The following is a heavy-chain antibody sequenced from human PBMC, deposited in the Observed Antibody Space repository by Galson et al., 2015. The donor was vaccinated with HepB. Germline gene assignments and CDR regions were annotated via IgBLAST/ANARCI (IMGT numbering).Heavy chain of an antibody. CDR3: AHRRFSAPGWAFDI. CDR2: IYWNDDK. J-gene: IGHJ3*02. V-gene: IGHV2-5*01. CDR1: GFSLSTSGVG. D-gene: IGHD2-15*01. Sequence: PALVKPTQTLTLTCTFSGFSLSTSGVGVGWIRQPPGKALEWLALIYWNDDKRYSPSLKSRHTITKDTSKNQVVLTMTNMDPVDTATYYCAHRRFSAPGWAFDIWGQGTMVTVSS.